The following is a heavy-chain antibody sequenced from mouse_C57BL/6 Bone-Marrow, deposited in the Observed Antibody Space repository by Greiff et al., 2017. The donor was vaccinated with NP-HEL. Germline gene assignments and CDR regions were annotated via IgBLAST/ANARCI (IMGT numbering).Heavy chain of an antibody. CDR3: ARDREIPVRFAY. CDR2: ISDGGSYT. CDR1: GFTFSSYA. J-gene: IGHJ3*01. Sequence: EVQLMESGGGLVKPGGSLKLSCAASGFTFSSYAMSWVRQTPEKRLEWVATISDGGSYTYYPDNVKGRFTISRDNAKNNLYLQMSHLKSEDTAMYYGARDREIPVRFAYWGQGTLVTVSA. D-gene: IGHD3-1*01. V-gene: IGHV5-4*01.